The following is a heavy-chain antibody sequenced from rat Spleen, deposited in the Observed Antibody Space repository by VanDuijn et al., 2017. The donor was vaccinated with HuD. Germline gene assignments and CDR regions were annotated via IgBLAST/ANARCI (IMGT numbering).Heavy chain of an antibody. CDR1: GLTFSNYG. CDR2: INTGGGNT. CDR3: AREFDYFDY. Sequence: EVELVESGGGLVQPGRSMKLSCAASGLTFSNYGMAWVRQAPTKGLEWVASINTGGGNTYYRDPVKGRFTISRDNAKSILYLQMDSLRSEDTATYYCAREFDYFDYWGQGVMVTVSS. V-gene: IGHV5-25*01. J-gene: IGHJ2*01.